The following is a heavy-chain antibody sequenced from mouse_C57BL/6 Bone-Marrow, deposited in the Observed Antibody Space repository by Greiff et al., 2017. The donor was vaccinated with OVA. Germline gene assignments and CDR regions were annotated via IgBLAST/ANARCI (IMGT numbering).Heavy chain of an antibody. Sequence: VQLQQPGAELVKPGASVKLSCKASGYTFTSYWMHWVKQRPGQGLEWIGMIHPNSGSTNYNEKFKSKATLTVDKSSSTAYMQLSSLTSEDSAVYYGARSGGNGYYSFAYWGQGTLVTVSA. CDR3: ARSGGNGYYSFAY. D-gene: IGHD2-3*01. CDR1: GYTFTSYW. CDR2: IHPNSGST. J-gene: IGHJ3*01. V-gene: IGHV1-64*01.